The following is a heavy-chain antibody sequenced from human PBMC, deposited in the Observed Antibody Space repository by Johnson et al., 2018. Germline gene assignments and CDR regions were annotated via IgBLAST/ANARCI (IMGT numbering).Heavy chain of an antibody. V-gene: IGHV3-48*01. Sequence: VQLVQSGGGLVQPGGSLRLSCAASGFTSSSYSMNWVRQAPGKGLEWVSYISSSSSTISYAESVKGRFTISRDNAKNSLNLQMNSLRAEDTAVYYCARDRTGGPLDAFDIWGQGTMVTVSS. CDR2: ISSSSSTI. J-gene: IGHJ3*02. CDR1: GFTSSSYS. CDR3: ARDRTGGPLDAFDI. D-gene: IGHD7-27*01.